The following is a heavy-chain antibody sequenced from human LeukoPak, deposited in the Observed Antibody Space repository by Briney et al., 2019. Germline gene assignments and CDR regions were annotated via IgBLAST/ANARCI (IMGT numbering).Heavy chain of an antibody. CDR2: ISDSGGRT. J-gene: IGHJ4*02. V-gene: IGHV3-23*01. Sequence: GGSLRLSCAVSGITLSNYGMSWVRQAPGKGLEWVAGISDSGGRTNYADSVKGRFTISRDNPKNTLYLQMNSLGAEDTAVYFCAKRGVVIRVILVGFHKEAYYFDSWGQGAPVTVSS. CDR1: GITLSNYG. CDR3: AKRGVVIRVILVGFHKEAYYFDS. D-gene: IGHD3-22*01.